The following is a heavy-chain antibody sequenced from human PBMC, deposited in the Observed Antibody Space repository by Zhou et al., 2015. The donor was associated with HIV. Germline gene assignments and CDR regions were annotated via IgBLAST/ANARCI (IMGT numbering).Heavy chain of an antibody. CDR2: INQFGGDT. V-gene: IGHV3-9*01. Sequence: EVQLLESGGGLVQPGESLRLSCVASEFTFNTYAMSWVRQAPGKGLEWVAHINQFGGDTAYADSVKGRFTISRDNAKNSLYLQMNSLRAEDTALYYCAKDSKGLDYWGQGTLVTVSS. J-gene: IGHJ4*02. CDR3: AKDSKGLDY. CDR1: EFTFNTYA.